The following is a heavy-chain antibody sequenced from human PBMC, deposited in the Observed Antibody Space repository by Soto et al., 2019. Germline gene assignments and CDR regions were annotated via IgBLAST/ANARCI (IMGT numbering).Heavy chain of an antibody. Sequence: QITLKESGPPLVKPTQTLTLTCNFSGFSLTTRGVGVGWIRQPPGKALEWVALIYWNDDQRYNPSLKSRLTVTKDTPKNHVVQTMTNVDPLDTATYSCTHRSPAYGHDFWGQGTRVTVSS. J-gene: IGHJ4*02. CDR3: THRSPAYGHDF. D-gene: IGHD3-10*01. CDR1: GFSLTTRGVG. CDR2: IYWNDDQ. V-gene: IGHV2-5*01.